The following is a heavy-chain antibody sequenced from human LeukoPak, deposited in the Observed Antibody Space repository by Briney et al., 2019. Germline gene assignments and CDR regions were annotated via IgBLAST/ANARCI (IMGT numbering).Heavy chain of an antibody. J-gene: IGHJ4*02. D-gene: IGHD3-16*01. CDR1: GGSISSSSHY. Sequence: PSETLSLTCTVSGGSISSSSHYWGWIRQPPGKGLEWIGSIYYTGSTYYNPSLKSRVTISVDTSKNQFSLKLSSVTAADTAVYYCARVAVWGEDFDYWGQGTLVTVSS. CDR3: ARVAVWGEDFDY. CDR2: IYYTGST. V-gene: IGHV4-39*07.